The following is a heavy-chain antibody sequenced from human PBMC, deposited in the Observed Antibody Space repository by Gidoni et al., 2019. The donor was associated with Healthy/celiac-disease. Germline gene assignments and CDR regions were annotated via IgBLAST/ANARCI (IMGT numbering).Heavy chain of an antibody. J-gene: IGHJ6*02. CDR3: ARRTKLATIRDENYYYYGMDV. Sequence: EVQLVQSGAEVKKPGESLRISCKGSGYSFTSYWISWVRQMPGKGLEWMGRIDPSDSYTNYSPSFQGHVTISADKSISTAYLQWSSLKASDTAMYYCARRTKLATIRDENYYYYGMDVWGQGTTVTVSS. V-gene: IGHV5-10-1*01. CDR1: GYSFTSYW. CDR2: IDPSDSYT. D-gene: IGHD5-12*01.